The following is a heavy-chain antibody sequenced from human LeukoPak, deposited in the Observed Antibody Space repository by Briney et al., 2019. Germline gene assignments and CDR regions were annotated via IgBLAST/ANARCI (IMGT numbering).Heavy chain of an antibody. CDR1: GGTFSSYT. Sequence: ASVKVSCKASGGTFSSYTISWVRQAPGQGLEWMGRIIPILGIANYAQKFQGRVTITADKSTSTAYMELSSLRSEDTAVYYCARSYSSPSLRYFYYYGMDVWGQGTTVTVSS. J-gene: IGHJ6*02. CDR2: IIPILGIA. CDR3: ARSYSSPSLRYFYYYGMDV. D-gene: IGHD6-6*01. V-gene: IGHV1-69*02.